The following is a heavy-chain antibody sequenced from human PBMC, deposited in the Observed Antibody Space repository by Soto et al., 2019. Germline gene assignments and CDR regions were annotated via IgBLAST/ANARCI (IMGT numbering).Heavy chain of an antibody. V-gene: IGHV3-30-3*01. CDR1: GFTFSSYA. Sequence: TGGSLRLSCAASGFTFSSYAMQWVRQAPGKGLEWVAVISYDGSNKYYADSVKGRFTMSRDNSKNTLYLQMNSLKTEDTAVYYCARQIGSYDSSGFYFDYWGQGTLVTVSS. D-gene: IGHD3-22*01. CDR2: ISYDGSNK. J-gene: IGHJ4*02. CDR3: ARQIGSYDSSGFYFDY.